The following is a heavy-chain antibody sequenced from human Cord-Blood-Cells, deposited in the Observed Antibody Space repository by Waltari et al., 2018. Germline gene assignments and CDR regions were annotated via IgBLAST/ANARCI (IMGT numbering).Heavy chain of an antibody. CDR3: ARVCSGGSCYYYYGMDV. V-gene: IGHV4-38-2*01. CDR1: GYSIRRGYS. D-gene: IGHD2-15*01. Sequence: QVQLQESGPGPVKPSETQSLTCAVSGYSIRRGYSWGWARRPPGKRLGWIGGIYHSGSTYYNPSLKSRVTISVDTSKIQFSLKLSSVTAADTAVYYCARVCSGGSCYYYYGMDVWGQGTTVTVSS. J-gene: IGHJ6*02. CDR2: IYHSGST.